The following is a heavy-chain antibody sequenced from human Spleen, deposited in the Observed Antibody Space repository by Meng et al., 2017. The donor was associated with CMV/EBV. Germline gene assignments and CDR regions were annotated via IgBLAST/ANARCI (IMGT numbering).Heavy chain of an antibody. V-gene: IGHV3-21*01. D-gene: IGHD2-2*01. CDR2: ITSGGTYR. J-gene: IGHJ4*02. CDR1: EFTLSNFG. CDR3: ARDRCSGTSCRMIGY. Sequence: GESLKISCVASEFTLSNFGVHWVRQAPGKGLEWVSAITSGGTYRYYADSVKGRFTVSRDNAKNTLYLQMNSLRAEDTAVYYCARDRCSGTSCRMIGYWGQGTLVTVSS.